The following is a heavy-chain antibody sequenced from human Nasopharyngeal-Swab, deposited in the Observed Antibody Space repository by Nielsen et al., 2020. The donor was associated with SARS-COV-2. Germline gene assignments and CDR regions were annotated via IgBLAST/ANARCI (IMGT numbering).Heavy chain of an antibody. Sequence: GESPKISCAASGFTFSDYYMSWIRQAPGKGLEWVSYISSSSSYTNYADSVKGRFTISRDNAKNSLYLQMNSLRAEDTAVYYCARDRLGQGYDFWSGYYPDAFDIWGQGTMVTVSS. CDR1: GFTFSDYY. D-gene: IGHD3-3*01. J-gene: IGHJ3*02. CDR3: ARDRLGQGYDFWSGYYPDAFDI. V-gene: IGHV3-11*06. CDR2: ISSSSSYT.